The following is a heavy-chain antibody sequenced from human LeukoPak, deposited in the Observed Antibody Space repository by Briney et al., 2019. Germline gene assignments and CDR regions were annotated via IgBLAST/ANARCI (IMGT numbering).Heavy chain of an antibody. D-gene: IGHD1-26*01. V-gene: IGHV4-4*02. CDR3: ARQGHKLTLVDYYGMDV. Sequence: SETLSLTCAVSGGSISSSNWWSWVRQPPGKGLEWIGYIYYSGSSTNYNPSLKSRVTISVDRSKNQFSLKLSSVTAADTAVYYCARQGHKLTLVDYYGMDVWGQGTTVTVSS. CDR2: IYYSGSST. CDR1: GGSISSSNW. J-gene: IGHJ6*02.